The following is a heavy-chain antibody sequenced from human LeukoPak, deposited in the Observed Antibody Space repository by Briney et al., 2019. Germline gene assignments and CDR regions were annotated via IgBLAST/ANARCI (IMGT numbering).Heavy chain of an antibody. CDR2: ISSSGSTI. J-gene: IGHJ4*02. D-gene: IGHD2-2*01. Sequence: PGGSLRLSCAASGFTFSSYEMNWVRQAPGKGLEWVSYISSSGSTIYYADSVKGRFTISRDNAKNSLYLQMNSLRAEDTAVYYCARDSVLSYCSSTSCDPLDTQYYFDYWGQGTLVTVSS. V-gene: IGHV3-48*03. CDR1: GFTFSSYE. CDR3: ARDSVLSYCSSTSCDPLDTQYYFDY.